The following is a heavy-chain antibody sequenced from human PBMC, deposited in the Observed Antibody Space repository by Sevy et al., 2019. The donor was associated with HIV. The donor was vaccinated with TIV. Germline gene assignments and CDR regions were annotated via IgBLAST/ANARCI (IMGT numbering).Heavy chain of an antibody. CDR3: AKDGSIGSTYYDFWSGYYTSNWFDP. J-gene: IGHJ5*02. CDR2: ISYDGSNK. D-gene: IGHD3-3*01. Sequence: GGSLRLSCAASGFTFSSYGMHWVRQAPGKGLEWVAVISYDGSNKYYADSVKGRFTISRDNSKNTLYLQMNSLRAEDMAVYYCAKDGSIGSTYYDFWSGYYTSNWFDPWGQGTLVTVSS. CDR1: GFTFSSYG. V-gene: IGHV3-30*18.